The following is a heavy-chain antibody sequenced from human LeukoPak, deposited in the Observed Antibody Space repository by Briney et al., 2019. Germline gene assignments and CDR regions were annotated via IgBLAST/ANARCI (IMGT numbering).Heavy chain of an antibody. J-gene: IGHJ4*02. CDR3: ARDPSVTNYHSPGY. Sequence: GGSLRLSCAASGFTFSSYAMSRVRQAPGKGLEWVSYISSSGSTIYYADSVKGRFTISRDNAKNSLYLQMNSLRAEDTAVYYCARDPSVTNYHSPGYWGQGTLVTVSS. D-gene: IGHD3-22*01. V-gene: IGHV3-48*04. CDR1: GFTFSSYA. CDR2: ISSSGSTI.